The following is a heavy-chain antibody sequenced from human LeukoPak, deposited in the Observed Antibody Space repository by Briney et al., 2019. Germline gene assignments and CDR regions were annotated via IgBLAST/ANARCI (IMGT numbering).Heavy chain of an antibody. Sequence: GGSLRLSCAASGFTFSSYGLRWVRQAPGKGLEWVAFIRYDGSNKYYADSVKGRFTISRDNSKNTLFLQMNSLRADDTAVYYCAKDLPEYYGSGSYGFDYWGQGTLVTVSS. CDR1: GFTFSSYG. J-gene: IGHJ4*02. CDR3: AKDLPEYYGSGSYGFDY. V-gene: IGHV3-30*02. CDR2: IRYDGSNK. D-gene: IGHD3-10*01.